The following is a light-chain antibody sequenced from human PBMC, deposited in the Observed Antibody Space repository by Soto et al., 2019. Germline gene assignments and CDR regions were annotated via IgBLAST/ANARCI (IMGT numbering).Light chain of an antibody. CDR1: QSVSSTY. J-gene: IGKJ1*01. CDR2: EAS. CDR3: QQRADWFPWT. Sequence: EIVLTQSPGTLSLSPGERATLSCRASQSVSSTYLTWYQQKPGQAPRLLIYEASRRATGIPDRFSGSGSGTDFSLTISRLEPEDFAVYYSQQRADWFPWTFGQGTKVEI. V-gene: IGKV3D-20*02.